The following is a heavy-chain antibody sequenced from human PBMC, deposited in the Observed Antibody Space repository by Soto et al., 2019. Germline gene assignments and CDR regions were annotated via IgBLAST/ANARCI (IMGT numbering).Heavy chain of an antibody. CDR2: ISTGRGHV. V-gene: IGHV3-21*06. D-gene: IGHD1-26*01. CDR3: ARDGGDRGATMYGMDV. J-gene: IGHJ6*02. CDR1: GFNFSSYS. Sequence: GSLRLSYAASGFNFSSYSFNWVRQGPGKGLEWIASISTGRGHVFYAASVKGRFTISRDNAKNLLFLQMNSVRADDTAVYYCARDGGDRGATMYGMDVWGQGTTVTVSS.